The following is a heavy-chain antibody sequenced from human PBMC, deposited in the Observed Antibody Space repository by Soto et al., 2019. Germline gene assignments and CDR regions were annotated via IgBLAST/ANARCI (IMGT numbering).Heavy chain of an antibody. CDR1: GFTVSSNY. V-gene: IGHV3-66*01. J-gene: IGHJ6*02. CDR2: IYSAGNT. Sequence: PGGSLKLSCAASGFTVSSNYMSWVRQAPGKGLEWISIIYSAGNTYYADSVKGRFTISRDNSKNTLYLQMNSLGAEDTAVYYCARDFAVGGPTINYYYGRXVWGQGTTVTVSS. D-gene: IGHD6-19*01. CDR3: ARDFAVGGPTINYYYGRXV.